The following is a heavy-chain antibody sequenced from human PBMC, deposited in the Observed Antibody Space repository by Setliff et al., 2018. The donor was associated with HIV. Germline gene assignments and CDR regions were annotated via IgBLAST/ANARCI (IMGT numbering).Heavy chain of an antibody. J-gene: IGHJ4*02. Sequence: SETLSLTCTVSGGSISSYYWSWIRQPPGKGLEWIGYIYPSGSPDYPSGNTVYNPSFRSRVTLLLDTSKNQFSLKLTSVTAADAAVYYCTSRCGGDFWGQGTLVTVSS. D-gene: IGHD2-21*01. CDR2: IYPSGSPDYPSGNT. CDR1: GGSISSYY. V-gene: IGHV4-4*08. CDR3: TSRCGGDF.